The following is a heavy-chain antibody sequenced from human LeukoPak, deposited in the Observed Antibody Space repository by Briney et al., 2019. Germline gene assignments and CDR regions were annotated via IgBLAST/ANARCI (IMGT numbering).Heavy chain of an antibody. V-gene: IGHV4-34*01. D-gene: IGHD5-18*01. CDR3: ASRTAMVTWAY. Sequence: PSETLSLTCAVYGGSFSGYYWSWIRQPPGKWLEWIGEINHSGSTNYNPSLKSRVTISVDTSKNQFSLKLSSVTAADTAVYYCASRTAMVTWAYWGQGTLVTVSS. CDR2: INHSGST. J-gene: IGHJ4*02. CDR1: GGSFSGYY.